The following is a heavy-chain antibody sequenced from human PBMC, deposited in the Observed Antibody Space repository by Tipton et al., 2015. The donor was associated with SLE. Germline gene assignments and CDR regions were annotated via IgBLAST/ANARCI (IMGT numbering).Heavy chain of an antibody. J-gene: IGHJ6*02. D-gene: IGHD5-12*01. CDR3: LAGYNYWYVLDV. V-gene: IGHV4-59*12. CDR2: IYYSGST. Sequence: LRLSCAVYGGSFSGYYWSWIRQPPEKGLEWIGYIYYSGSTNYNPSLKSRVTISVDTSKNQFSLKLSSVTAADTAVYYCLAGYNYWYVLDVWGQGTTVTVSS. CDR1: GGSFSGYY.